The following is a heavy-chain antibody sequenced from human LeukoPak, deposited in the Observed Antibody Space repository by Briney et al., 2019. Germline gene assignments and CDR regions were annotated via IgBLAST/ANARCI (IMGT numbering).Heavy chain of an antibody. CDR3: ARAVNMAFDI. Sequence: PSETLSLTCTVSSASISSSYRSWIRQPAGKGLEWIGRMYSGGSPNYNPSLKSRVTMSVDTSKNQFSLKLSSVTAADTAVYYCARAVNMAFDIWGQGTMVTVSS. J-gene: IGHJ3*02. CDR1: SASISSSY. CDR2: MYSGGSP. D-gene: IGHD2/OR15-2a*01. V-gene: IGHV4-4*07.